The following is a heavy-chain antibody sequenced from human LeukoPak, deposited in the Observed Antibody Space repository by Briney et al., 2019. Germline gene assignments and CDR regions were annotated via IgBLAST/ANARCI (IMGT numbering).Heavy chain of an antibody. CDR1: GFTFRIYW. D-gene: IGHD6-19*01. CDR2: INNDGSST. Sequence: GGSLRLSCAASGFTFRIYWMHWVRQAPGKGLVWVSRINNDGSSTSYADSVKGRFTISRDNAKNTLYLQMNSLRAEDTAVYYCARDGMAVAVPFDYWGQGTLVTISS. J-gene: IGHJ4*02. CDR3: ARDGMAVAVPFDY. V-gene: IGHV3-74*01.